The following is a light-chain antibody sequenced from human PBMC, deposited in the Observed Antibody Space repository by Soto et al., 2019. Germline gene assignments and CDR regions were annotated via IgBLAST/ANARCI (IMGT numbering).Light chain of an antibody. CDR1: SSDVGGYNY. J-gene: IGLJ2*01. V-gene: IGLV2-14*01. CDR3: GSYTSSSTLVV. CDR2: DVS. Sequence: QAVVTQPASVSGSPGQSITISCTGTSSDVGGYNYVSWYQQHPGKAPKLMIYDVSNRPSGVSNRFSGSKSGNTASLTISGLQAEDEADYYCGSYTSSSTLVVFGGGTKLTVL.